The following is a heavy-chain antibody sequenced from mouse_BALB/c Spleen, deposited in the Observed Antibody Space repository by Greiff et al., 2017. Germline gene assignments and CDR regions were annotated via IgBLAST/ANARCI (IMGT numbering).Heavy chain of an antibody. D-gene: IGHD2-14*01. CDR1: GYTFTNYW. Sequence: QVHVKQSGAELVRPGTSVKISCKASGYTFTNYWLGWVKQRPGHGLEWIGDIYPGGGYTNYNEKFKGKATLTADTSSSTAYMQLSSLTSEDSAVYFCARDRYDGAMDYWGQGTSVTVSS. V-gene: IGHV1-63*02. CDR3: ARDRYDGAMDY. CDR2: IYPGGGYT. J-gene: IGHJ4*01.